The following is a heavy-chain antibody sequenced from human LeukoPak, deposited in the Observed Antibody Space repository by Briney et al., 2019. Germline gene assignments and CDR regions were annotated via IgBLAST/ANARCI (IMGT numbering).Heavy chain of an antibody. CDR1: GYTFTGYY. V-gene: IGHV1-2*02. CDR2: INPNSGGT. Sequence: GASVNVSCKASGYTFTGYYMHWVRQAPGQGLEWMGWINPNSGGTNYAQKFQGRVTMTRDTSISTAYMELSRLRSDDTAVYYCAREGDCSSTSCLSPSFDIWGQGTMVTVYS. CDR3: AREGDCSSTSCLSPSFDI. J-gene: IGHJ3*02. D-gene: IGHD2-2*01.